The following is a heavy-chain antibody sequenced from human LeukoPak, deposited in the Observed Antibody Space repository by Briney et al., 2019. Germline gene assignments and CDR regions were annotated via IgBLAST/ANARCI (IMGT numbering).Heavy chain of an antibody. CDR2: IYSSGSA. J-gene: IGHJ4*02. Sequence: SETLSLNCTDSGGSISSYYWSWIRQPPGKGLEWIGYIYSSGSADYNPSLKSRVTLSVDTSKNQFSLNLSSVTAADTAVYFFARYYCSDGTCRYFDYWGQGTLVTVSS. CDR3: ARYYCSDGTCRYFDY. D-gene: IGHD2-15*01. V-gene: IGHV4-4*08. CDR1: GGSISSYY.